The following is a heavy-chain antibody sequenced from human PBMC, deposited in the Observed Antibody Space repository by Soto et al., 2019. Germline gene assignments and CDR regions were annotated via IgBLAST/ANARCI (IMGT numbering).Heavy chain of an antibody. D-gene: IGHD3-16*02. V-gene: IGHV3-23*01. CDR3: AKANVWGSYRYYLDY. CDR2: ISGSGGST. Sequence: GGSLRLSCAASGFTFSSYAMSWVRQAPGKGLEWVSAISGSGGSTYYADSVKGRFTISRDNSKNTLYLQMNSLRAEDTAVYYCAKANVWGSYRYYLDYWGQGTLVTVSS. J-gene: IGHJ4*02. CDR1: GFTFSSYA.